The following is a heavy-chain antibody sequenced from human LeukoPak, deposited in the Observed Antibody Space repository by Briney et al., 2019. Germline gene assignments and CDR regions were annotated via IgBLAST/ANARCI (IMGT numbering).Heavy chain of an antibody. V-gene: IGHV3-23*01. D-gene: IGHD6-19*01. CDR2: TSVSGTST. J-gene: IGHJ4*02. Sequence: SGGSLTLSCAPSGFTFTSYAINWVRQAPGKGLEWVSNTSVSGTSTYYVASVKRRFTISRDNSKSGLYLQMNCLRAEDTAEYYCAKDSNGWYQRGSNYFDYWGQGTLVTVPS. CDR1: GFTFTSYA. CDR3: AKDSNGWYQRGSNYFDY.